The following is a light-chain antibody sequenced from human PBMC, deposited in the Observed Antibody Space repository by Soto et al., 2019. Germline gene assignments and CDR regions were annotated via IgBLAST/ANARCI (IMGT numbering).Light chain of an antibody. CDR1: SSDVGGYNY. CDR3: STYTTTSNSYV. J-gene: IGLJ1*01. CDR2: EVS. V-gene: IGLV2-14*01. Sequence: QSVLTQPASVSGSPGQSITISCTGTSSDVGGYNYVSWYQQHAGKAPKLMIYEVSNWPAGVSNRFSGAKCGNTASLTIYGIQAEDEGDYYCSTYTTTSNSYVFGPGSKVTVL.